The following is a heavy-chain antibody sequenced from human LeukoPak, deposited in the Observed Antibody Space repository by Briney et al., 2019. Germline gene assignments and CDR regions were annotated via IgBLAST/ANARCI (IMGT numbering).Heavy chain of an antibody. V-gene: IGHV3-33*06. CDR1: GFTYSHYG. D-gene: IGHD4-11*01. J-gene: IGHJ4*02. Sequence: PGGTLRLSCAASGFTYSHYGMHWVRQAPGQGLEWVAVIWSDATEKYYGDAVKGRFTISRDNSRNTLYLQMNSLRAEDTAVYYCAKDAQRGFDYSNSLEYWGQGTLVTVSS. CDR3: AKDAQRGFDYSNSLEY. CDR2: IWSDATEK.